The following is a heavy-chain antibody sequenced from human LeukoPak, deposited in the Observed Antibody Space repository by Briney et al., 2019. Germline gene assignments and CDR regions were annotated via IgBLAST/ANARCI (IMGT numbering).Heavy chain of an antibody. CDR3: ARDGVQMATVRGYYFDY. Sequence: GGSLRLSCAASGFTFRNYAMHWVRQAPGKGLEWVAAISYDGTNKYYADSVKGRFTISRDNSKNTLYLQMNSLRAEDTAVYYCARDGVQMATVRGYYFDYWGQGTLVTVSS. CDR1: GFTFRNYA. D-gene: IGHD5-24*01. CDR2: ISYDGTNK. V-gene: IGHV3-30-3*01. J-gene: IGHJ4*02.